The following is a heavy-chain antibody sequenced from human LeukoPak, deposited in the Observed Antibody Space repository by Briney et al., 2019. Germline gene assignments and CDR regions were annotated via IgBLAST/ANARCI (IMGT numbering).Heavy chain of an antibody. D-gene: IGHD2-15*01. V-gene: IGHV4-30-2*01. CDR3: ARGARSWGLYNWFDP. J-gene: IGHJ5*02. CDR1: GGSISSGGYS. Sequence: SETLSLTCAVSGGSISSGGYSWGWIRQPPGKGLEWIGYIYHSGSTYYNPSLKSRVTISVDRSKNQFSLKLSSVTAADAAVYYRARGARSWGLYNWFDPWSQGTLVTVSS. CDR2: IYHSGST.